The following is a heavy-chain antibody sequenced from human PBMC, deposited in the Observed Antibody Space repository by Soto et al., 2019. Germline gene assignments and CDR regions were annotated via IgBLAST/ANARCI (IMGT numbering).Heavy chain of an antibody. CDR1: GFTFSSYA. V-gene: IGHV3-30-3*01. D-gene: IGHD3-22*01. J-gene: IGHJ3*02. Sequence: GGSLRLSCAASGFTFSSYAMHWVRQAPGKGLEWVAVISYDGSNKYYADSVKGRFTISRDNSKNTLYLQMNSLRAEDTAVYYCARPMFSLGVVVIEDAFDIWGQGTMVTVSS. CDR2: ISYDGSNK. CDR3: ARPMFSLGVVVIEDAFDI.